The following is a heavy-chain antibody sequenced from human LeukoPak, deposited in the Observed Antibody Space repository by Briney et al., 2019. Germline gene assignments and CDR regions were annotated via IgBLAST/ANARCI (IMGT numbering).Heavy chain of an antibody. V-gene: IGHV4-59*01. CDR3: ASQYYDILTGHPRGRAFDY. D-gene: IGHD3-9*01. CDR2: IYYSGST. CDR1: GGSISSYY. J-gene: IGHJ4*02. Sequence: KPSETLSLTCTVSGGSISSYYWSWIRQPPGKGLEWIGYIYYSGSTNYNPSLKSRVTISVDTSKNQFSLKLSSVTAADTAVYYCASQYYDILTGHPRGRAFDYWGQGTLVTVSS.